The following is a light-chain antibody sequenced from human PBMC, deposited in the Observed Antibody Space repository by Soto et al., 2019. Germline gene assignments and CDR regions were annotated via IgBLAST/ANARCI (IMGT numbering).Light chain of an antibody. V-gene: IGKV1-39*01. Sequence: DIQMTQSPSSLSASVGDRVTITCRASQSISNYLNWYQQRPGKAPKLLIYLASSLSSWVPSKFSGSGSGTDFTLTISVLQPEDSATYYCQQTYKTPLTLGQGTKVEIK. J-gene: IGKJ1*01. CDR2: LAS. CDR3: QQTYKTPLT. CDR1: QSISNY.